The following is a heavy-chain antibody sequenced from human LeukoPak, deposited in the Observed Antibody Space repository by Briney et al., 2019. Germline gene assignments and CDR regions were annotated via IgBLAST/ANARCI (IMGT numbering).Heavy chain of an antibody. CDR3: ARLSSSSNY. D-gene: IGHD6-13*01. CDR2: IYYSGSS. J-gene: IGHJ4*02. V-gene: IGHV4-38-2*02. CDR1: GYSISRGYY. Sequence: SETLSLTCTVSGYSISRGYYGGWIRQPPGEGLGGIGTIYYSGSSYYNLSLKSRVTISVDTSKNQFSLKLTSVTAADTAVYYCARLSSSSNYWGQGTLVTVSS.